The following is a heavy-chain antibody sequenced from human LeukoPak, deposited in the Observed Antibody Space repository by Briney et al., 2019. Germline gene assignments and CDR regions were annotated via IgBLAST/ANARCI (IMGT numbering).Heavy chain of an antibody. V-gene: IGHV4-31*03. CDR1: GGSNSSGGYH. CDR2: IYYSGST. CDR3: ARILPPNYFDY. Sequence: SQTLSLNSTVSGGSNSSGGYHWRWIRQHPGKGLEWIGYIYYSGSTYYNPSLKSRVTISVDTSKNQFSLKLSSVTAADTAVYYCARILPPNYFDYWGQGTLVTVSS. J-gene: IGHJ4*02.